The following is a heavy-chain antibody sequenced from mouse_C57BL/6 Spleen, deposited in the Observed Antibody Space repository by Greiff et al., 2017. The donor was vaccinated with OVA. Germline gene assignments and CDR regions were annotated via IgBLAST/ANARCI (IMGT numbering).Heavy chain of an antibody. Sequence: DVQLQESGPGLVKPSQSLSLTCSVTGYSITSGYYWNWLRQFPGNKLEWMGYISYDGSNNYNPSLKNRITITRDTSKSQFFLKLNSVTTEDTATYYCARETTASRGYWYFDVWGTGTTVTVSS. CDR1: GYSITSGYY. D-gene: IGHD1-2*01. V-gene: IGHV3-6*01. CDR3: ARETTASRGYWYFDV. J-gene: IGHJ1*03. CDR2: ISYDGSN.